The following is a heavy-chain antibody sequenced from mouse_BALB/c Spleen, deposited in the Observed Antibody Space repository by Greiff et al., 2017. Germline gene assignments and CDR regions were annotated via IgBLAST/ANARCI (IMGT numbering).Heavy chain of an antibody. CDR3: ARERGNYAMDY. CDR1: GYAFTNYL. CDR2: INPGSGGT. Sequence: QVHVKQSGAELVRPGTSVKVSCKASGYAFTNYLIEWVKQRPGQGLEWIGVINPGSGGTNYNEKFKGKATLTADKSSSTAYMQLSSLTSDDSAVYFCARERGNYAMDYWGQGTSVTVSS. J-gene: IGHJ4*01. V-gene: IGHV1-54*03.